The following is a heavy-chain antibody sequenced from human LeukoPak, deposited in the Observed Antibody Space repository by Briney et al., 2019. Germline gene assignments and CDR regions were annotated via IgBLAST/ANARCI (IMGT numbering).Heavy chain of an antibody. Sequence: SVKVSCKASGGTFSSYAISWVRQAPGQGLEWMGGIIPIFGTANYAQKFQGRVTITADESTSTAYMELSSLRSEDTAVYYCARDSVVIKQQNWFDPWGQGTLVTVSS. J-gene: IGHJ5*02. CDR1: GGTFSSYA. V-gene: IGHV1-69*13. D-gene: IGHD3-22*01. CDR3: ARDSVVIKQQNWFDP. CDR2: IIPIFGTA.